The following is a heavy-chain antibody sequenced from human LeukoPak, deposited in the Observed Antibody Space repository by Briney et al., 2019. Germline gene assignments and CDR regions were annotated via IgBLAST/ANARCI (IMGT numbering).Heavy chain of an antibody. V-gene: IGHV1-46*01. CDR3: ARDATSYSNYVTAWFDP. D-gene: IGHD4-11*01. J-gene: IGHJ5*02. CDR2: INPSGGST. CDR1: DYTFTSYG. Sequence: ASVKVSCKASDYTFTSYGISWVRQAPGQGLEWMGIINPSGGSTSYAQKFQGRVTMTRDMSTSTVYMELSSLRSEDTAVYYCARDATSYSNYVTAWFDPWGQGTLVTVSS.